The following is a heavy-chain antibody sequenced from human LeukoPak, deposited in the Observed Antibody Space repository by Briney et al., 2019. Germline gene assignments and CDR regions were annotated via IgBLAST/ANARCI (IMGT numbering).Heavy chain of an antibody. J-gene: IGHJ5*02. CDR3: ATPSGGYYDSSGYL. D-gene: IGHD3-22*01. Sequence: GGSLRLSCAASGFTFSSFAMSWVRQAPGKGLEWVSNIRGSGDGTSTYYADSVKGRFTISRDNSKNTLYLQMNSLRAEDTAVYYCATPSGGYYDSSGYLWGQGTLVTVSS. CDR1: GFTFSSFA. V-gene: IGHV3-23*01. CDR2: IRGSGDGTST.